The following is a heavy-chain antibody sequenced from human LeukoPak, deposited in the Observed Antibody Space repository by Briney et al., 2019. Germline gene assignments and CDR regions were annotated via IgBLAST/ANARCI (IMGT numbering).Heavy chain of an antibody. CDR2: IGTAGDT. D-gene: IGHD2-8*01. CDR3: ARGRVSYYYYMDV. V-gene: IGHV3-13*01. J-gene: IGHJ6*03. Sequence: GGSLRLSCAASGFTFSSYDMHWVRQATGKGLEWVSAIGTAGDTYYPGSVKGRFTISRDNSKNTLYLQMNSLRAEDTAVYYCARGRVSYYYYMDVWGKGTTVTVSS. CDR1: GFTFSSYD.